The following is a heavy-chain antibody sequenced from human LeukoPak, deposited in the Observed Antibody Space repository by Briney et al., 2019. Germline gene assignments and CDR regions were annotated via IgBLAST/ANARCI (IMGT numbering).Heavy chain of an antibody. Sequence: GGSLRLSCAASGFTFSDYDMHWVRQATGKGLEWDSAIGTAGDTYYTGSVKGRFTISRENAKNSLYLQMNSLRAGDTAVYYCVRVAKERVGGVYYFDYWGQGTPVTVSS. CDR3: VRVAKERVGGVYYFDY. V-gene: IGHV3-13*01. D-gene: IGHD1-1*01. CDR2: IGTAGDT. J-gene: IGHJ4*02. CDR1: GFTFSDYD.